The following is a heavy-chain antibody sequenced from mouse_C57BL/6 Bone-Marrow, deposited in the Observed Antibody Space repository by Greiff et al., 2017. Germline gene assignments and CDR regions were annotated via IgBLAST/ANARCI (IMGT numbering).Heavy chain of an antibody. CDR1: GYTFTSYG. V-gene: IGHV1-81*01. CDR2: IYPRSGNT. J-gene: IGHJ4*01. CDR3: AREDCSHDYYAMDY. Sequence: QVQLQQSGAELARPGASVKLSCKASGYTFTSYGISWVKQRTGQGLEWIGEIYPRSGNTYYNEKFKGQVTLTADKSNSTAYMELRRLTSEDSAVYFCAREDCSHDYYAMDYWGQGTSVTVSS. D-gene: IGHD1-1*01.